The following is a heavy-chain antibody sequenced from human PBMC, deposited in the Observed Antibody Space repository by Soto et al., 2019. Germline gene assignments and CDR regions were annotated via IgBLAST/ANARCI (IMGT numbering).Heavy chain of an antibody. Sequence: TSETLSLTCTVSGGSISSYYWSLIRQPPGKGLEWIGYIYYSGSTNYNPSLKSRVTISVDTSKNQFSLKLSSVTAADTAVYYCARGSYYDFWSGYYIGARLDYWGQGTLVTVSS. CDR2: IYYSGST. V-gene: IGHV4-59*01. J-gene: IGHJ4*02. D-gene: IGHD3-3*01. CDR1: GGSISSYY. CDR3: ARGSYYDFWSGYYIGARLDY.